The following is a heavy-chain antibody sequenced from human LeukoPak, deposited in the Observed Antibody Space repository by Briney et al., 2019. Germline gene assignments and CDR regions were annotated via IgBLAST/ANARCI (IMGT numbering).Heavy chain of an antibody. CDR2: IWYDGSNK. CDR1: GFTFSSYG. J-gene: IGHJ5*02. Sequence: GRSLRLSCAASGFTFSSYGMHWVRQAPGKGLEWVAVIWYDGSNKYYADSVKGRFTISRDNSKNTLYLQMNSLRAEDTAVYYCAREGSKWLPAIEQNWFDPWGQGTLVTVSS. CDR3: AREGSKWLPAIEQNWFDP. D-gene: IGHD5-12*01. V-gene: IGHV3-33*01.